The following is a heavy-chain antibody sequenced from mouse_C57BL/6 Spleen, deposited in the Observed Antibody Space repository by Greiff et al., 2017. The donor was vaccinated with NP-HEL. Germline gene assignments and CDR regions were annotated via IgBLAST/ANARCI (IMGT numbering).Heavy chain of an antibody. J-gene: IGHJ2*01. CDR1: GFTFSSYA. CDR3: ARDQGTGNYFDY. D-gene: IGHD4-1*01. CDR2: ISDGGSYT. V-gene: IGHV5-4*01. Sequence: EVKLMESGGGLVKPGGSLKLSCAASGFTFSSYAMSWVRQTPEKRLEWVATISDGGSYTYYPDNVKGRFTISRDNAKNNLYLQMSHLKSEDTAMYYCARDQGTGNYFDYWGQGTTLTVSS.